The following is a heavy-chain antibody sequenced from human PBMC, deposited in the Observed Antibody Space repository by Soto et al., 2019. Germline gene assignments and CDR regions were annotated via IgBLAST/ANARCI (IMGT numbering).Heavy chain of an antibody. V-gene: IGHV4-34*01. CDR3: ARWRRWRRYLKDYYMDV. Sequence: SETLSLTCAVYGGSFSGYYWSWIRQPPGKGLEWIGEINHSGSTNYNPSLKSRVTISVDTSKNQFSLKLSSVTAADTAVYYCARWRRWRRYLKDYYMDVWGKGTTVTVSS. J-gene: IGHJ6*03. D-gene: IGHD3-9*01. CDR1: GGSFSGYY. CDR2: INHSGST.